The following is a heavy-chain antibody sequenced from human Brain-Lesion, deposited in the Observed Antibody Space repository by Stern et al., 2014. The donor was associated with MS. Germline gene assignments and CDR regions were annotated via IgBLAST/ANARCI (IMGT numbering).Heavy chain of an antibody. CDR2: IYSSGNS. CDR1: GGSTSRRDYY. Sequence: QLQLQESGPGLVKPSQTLSLTCTVSGGSTSRRDYYWSWIRQPPGRGLEWIGSIYSSGNSFYNPSLKSRLTISLDTSKNQFSLRLNSVTATDTAVYYCARGPLDGIDMKTFFYAMDVWGHGTTVTVSS. D-gene: IGHD1-1*01. V-gene: IGHV4-30-4*01. CDR3: ARGPLDGIDMKTFFYAMDV. J-gene: IGHJ6*02.